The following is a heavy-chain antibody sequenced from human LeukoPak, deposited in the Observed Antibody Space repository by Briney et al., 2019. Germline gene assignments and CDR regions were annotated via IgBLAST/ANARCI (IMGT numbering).Heavy chain of an antibody. Sequence: GASVKVSCKASGYTFTSYYMHWVRQAPGQGLEWMGIINPSGGSTIYAQEFQGRVTMTRDMSTSTVYMELSSLRSEDTAVYYCAPTVGATGAFDIWGQGTMVTVSS. CDR3: APTVGATGAFDI. D-gene: IGHD1-26*01. J-gene: IGHJ3*02. CDR1: GYTFTSYY. V-gene: IGHV1-46*01. CDR2: INPSGGST.